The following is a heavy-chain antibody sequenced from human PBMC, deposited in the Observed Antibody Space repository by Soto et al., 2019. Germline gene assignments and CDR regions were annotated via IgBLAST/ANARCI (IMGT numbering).Heavy chain of an antibody. CDR2: IIPIFGTA. CDR1: GGTFSSYA. D-gene: IGHD3-22*01. J-gene: IGHJ4*02. Sequence: SVKVSCKASGGTFSSYAISWVRQAPGQGLEWMGGIIPIFGTANYAQKFQGRVTITADKSTGTAYMELSSLRSEDTAVYYCATAPSTMIVVDTRPFDYWGQGTLVTVSS. V-gene: IGHV1-69*06. CDR3: ATAPSTMIVVDTRPFDY.